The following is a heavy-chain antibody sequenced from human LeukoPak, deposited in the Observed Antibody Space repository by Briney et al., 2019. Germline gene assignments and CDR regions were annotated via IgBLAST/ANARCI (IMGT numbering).Heavy chain of an antibody. V-gene: IGHV4-4*07. Sequence: PSETLSLTCTVSGGSISSYYWSWIRQPAGKGLEWIGRIYTSGSTNYNPSLKSRVTMSVDTSKNQFSLKLSSVTAADTAVYYCASQSLGIWFGEIGNWIDPWGQGTLVTVSS. D-gene: IGHD3-10*01. CDR3: ASQSLGIWFGEIGNWIDP. J-gene: IGHJ5*02. CDR2: IYTSGST. CDR1: GGSISSYY.